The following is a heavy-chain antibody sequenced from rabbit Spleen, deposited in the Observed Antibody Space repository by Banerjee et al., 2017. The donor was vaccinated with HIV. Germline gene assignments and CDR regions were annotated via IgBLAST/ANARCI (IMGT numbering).Heavy chain of an antibody. Sequence: QSLEESGGDLVKPGASLTLTCTASGFDFSSSDYMCWVRQAPGKGLEWIACIYAGSSSGFTYSASWAKGRFTCSKTSSTTVTLQMTSLTAADTATYFCARGEANSGWASNLWGQGTLVTVS. CDR1: GFDFSSSDY. V-gene: IGHV1S40*01. CDR2: IYAGSSSGFT. CDR3: ARGEANSGWASNL. J-gene: IGHJ4*01. D-gene: IGHD4-1*01.